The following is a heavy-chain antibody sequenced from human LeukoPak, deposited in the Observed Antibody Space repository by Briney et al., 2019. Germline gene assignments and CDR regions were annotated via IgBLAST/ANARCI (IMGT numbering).Heavy chain of an antibody. J-gene: IGHJ4*02. CDR1: GGSINSGGFY. Sequence: PSETLSLICTVSGGSINSGGFYWSWIRQHPGKGLEWIGHIYHRGSISYNPSLKNRVTISEDASKNQFSLKLSSVTAADTALYYCARTTQYYDGSGYRYWGQGTLVTVSS. D-gene: IGHD3-22*01. V-gene: IGHV4-31*03. CDR2: IYHRGSI. CDR3: ARTTQYYDGSGYRY.